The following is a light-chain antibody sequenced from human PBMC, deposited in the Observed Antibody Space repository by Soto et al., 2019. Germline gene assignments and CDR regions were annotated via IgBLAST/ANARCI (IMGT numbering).Light chain of an antibody. CDR1: SSDVGGYNY. Sequence: QSALTQPASVSGSPGQSITISGTGTSSDVGGYNYVSWDQQHPGKAPKLMLYDVSNRPSGVSNRCSDPKSGNTASLTISGLQAEDEADYYCSSYTSSRNRHVGFGGGT. J-gene: IGLJ2*01. CDR3: SSYTSSRNRHVG. V-gene: IGLV2-14*01. CDR2: DVS.